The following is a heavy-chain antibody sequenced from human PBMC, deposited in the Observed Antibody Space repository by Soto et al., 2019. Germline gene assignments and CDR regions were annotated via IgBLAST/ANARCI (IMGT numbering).Heavy chain of an antibody. CDR2: IDPSDSYT. J-gene: IGHJ6*02. Sequence: GESLKISCKGSGYSFTSYWISWVRQMPGKGLEWMGRIDPSDSYTNYSPSFQGHVTISADKSINTAYLQWSSLKASDTAMYYCAREAGGTRTMDVWGQGTTVTVSS. CDR3: AREAGGTRTMDV. CDR1: GYSFTSYW. D-gene: IGHD2-8*01. V-gene: IGHV5-10-1*01.